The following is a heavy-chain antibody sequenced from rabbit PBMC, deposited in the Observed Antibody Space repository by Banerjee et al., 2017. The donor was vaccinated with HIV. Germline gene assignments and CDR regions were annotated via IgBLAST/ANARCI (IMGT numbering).Heavy chain of an antibody. Sequence: QEQLVESGGGLVQPEGSLTLTCTASGFSFSSAYWISWVRQAPGKGLEWIACINTSTGNTVYASWVNGRFSISRENTQNTVSLQMNSLTAADTATYFCVREGLWGQGTLVTVS. V-gene: IGHV1S45*01. CDR2: INTSTGNT. J-gene: IGHJ3*01. CDR1: GFSFSSAYW. CDR3: VREGL.